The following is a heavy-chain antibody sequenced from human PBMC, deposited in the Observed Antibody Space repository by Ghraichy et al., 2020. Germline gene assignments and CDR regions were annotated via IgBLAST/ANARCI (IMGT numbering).Heavy chain of an antibody. CDR1: GFTFSSYW. V-gene: IGHV3-7*01. D-gene: IGHD3-22*01. J-gene: IGHJ3*02. CDR2: IKQDGSEK. CDR3: AREAGSYDSSGYLQTDAFDI. Sequence: GGSLRLSCAASGFTFSSYWMSWVRQAPGKGLEWVANIKQDGSEKYYVDSVKGRFTISRDNAKNSLYLQMNSLRAEDTAVYYCAREAGSYDSSGYLQTDAFDIWGQGTMVTVSS.